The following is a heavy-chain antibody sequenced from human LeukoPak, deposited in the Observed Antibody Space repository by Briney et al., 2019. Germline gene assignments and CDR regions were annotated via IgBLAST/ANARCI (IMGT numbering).Heavy chain of an antibody. CDR2: IKYDDTVK. D-gene: IGHD2-15*01. Sequence: GRSLRLPCTAAGFNFGTYWMSWVRQSPEKGLEFVANIKYDDTVKNYVDSVKGRFTISRDNPSNSVYLQMDSLRPADTALYYCARDPDSSAFDYWGQGAQVTVSS. V-gene: IGHV3-7*01. J-gene: IGHJ4*02. CDR3: ARDPDSSAFDY. CDR1: GFNFGTYW.